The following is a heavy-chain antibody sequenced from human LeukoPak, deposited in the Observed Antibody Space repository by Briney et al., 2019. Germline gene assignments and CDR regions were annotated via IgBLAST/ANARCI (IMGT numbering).Heavy chain of an antibody. V-gene: IGHV1-69*05. CDR1: GGTFSSYA. CDR3: ARVLRYFDSSLGY. J-gene: IGHJ4*02. Sequence: RLSCAASGGTFSSYAMSWVRQAPGKGLEWVGEISPICGTTYYAHKFQGRVTMTTDNSKSTAYMELSSLRSEDTAVYYCARVLRYFDSSLGYWGQGTLVTVSS. D-gene: IGHD3-9*01. CDR2: ISPICGTT.